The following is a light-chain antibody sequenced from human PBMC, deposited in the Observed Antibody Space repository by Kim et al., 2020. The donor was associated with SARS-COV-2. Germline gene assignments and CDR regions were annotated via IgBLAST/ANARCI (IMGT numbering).Light chain of an antibody. CDR3: QQSGG. Sequence: DIQMTQSPSTLSASVGDRVTITCRASQSISSWLAWYQQKPGKAPKLLIYDASSLESGVPSRFSGSGSGTEFTLTISSLQPDDFATYCQQSGGFGQGTKVDIK. CDR2: DAS. CDR1: QSISSW. V-gene: IGKV1-5*01. J-gene: IGKJ1*01.